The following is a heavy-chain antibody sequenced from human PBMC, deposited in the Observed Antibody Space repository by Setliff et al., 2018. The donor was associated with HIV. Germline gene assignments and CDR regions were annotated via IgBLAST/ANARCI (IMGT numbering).Heavy chain of an antibody. CDR3: ARVSTDYVWGSFLSSGPSYFDF. V-gene: IGHV4-61*09. J-gene: IGHJ4*02. CDR1: GDSITSGTYY. D-gene: IGHD3-16*01. CDR2: ISTSGTT. Sequence: KSSETLSLTCTVSGDSITSGTYYWSWIRQPAGMRLEWIGHISTSGTTNYNPSLKSRVTISADTSKSQFSLKLTSVTAADTAAYCCARVSTDYVWGSFLSSGPSYFDFWGQGALVTVSS.